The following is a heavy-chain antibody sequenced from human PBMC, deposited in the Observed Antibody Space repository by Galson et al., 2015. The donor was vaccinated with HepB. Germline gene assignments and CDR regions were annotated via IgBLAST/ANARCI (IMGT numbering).Heavy chain of an antibody. V-gene: IGHV3-23*01. CDR3: AGRSRLDIVAKSPFDF. CDR1: GFTFSSYA. J-gene: IGHJ4*02. D-gene: IGHD5-12*01. Sequence: SLRLSCAASGFTFSSYAMSWVRQAPGKGLEWVSAISGSGGSTYYADSVKGRFTISRDNSKNTLYLQMNSLRAEDTAIYFCAGRSRLDIVAKSPFDFWGQGTRVTVSS. CDR2: ISGSGGST.